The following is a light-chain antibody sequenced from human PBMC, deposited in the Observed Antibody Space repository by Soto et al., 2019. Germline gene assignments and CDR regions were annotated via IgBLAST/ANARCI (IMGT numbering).Light chain of an antibody. CDR3: GTWDSSLSAVV. CDR2: DNN. J-gene: IGLJ1*01. CDR1: DSNIGKNY. Sequence: QSVLTQPPSVSAAPGQTVTISCSGTDSNIGKNYVSWYQQFPGTVPKVLIYDNNNRPSVIPDRFSGSKSGTSATLGITGLQTGDEADYYCGTWDSSLSAVVFGAGTKLTVL. V-gene: IGLV1-51*01.